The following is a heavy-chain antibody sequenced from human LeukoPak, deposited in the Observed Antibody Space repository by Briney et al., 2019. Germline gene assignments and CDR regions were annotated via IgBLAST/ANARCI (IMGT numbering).Heavy chain of an antibody. J-gene: IGHJ4*02. Sequence: GESLKISCKGSGYSFTSYWIGWVRQMPGKGLEWMGIIYPGDSDTRYSPSFQGQVTISADKSISTAYLQWSSLKASDTAMYYCARYETRRYYDSSGPLLDYWGQGTLVTVSS. CDR2: IYPGDSDT. CDR1: GYSFTSYW. D-gene: IGHD3-22*01. V-gene: IGHV5-51*01. CDR3: ARYETRRYYDSSGPLLDY.